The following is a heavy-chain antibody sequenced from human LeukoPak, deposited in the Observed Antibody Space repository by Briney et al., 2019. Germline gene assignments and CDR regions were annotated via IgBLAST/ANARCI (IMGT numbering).Heavy chain of an antibody. J-gene: IGHJ4*02. D-gene: IGHD6-19*01. CDR3: ARAPYSSGWYNY. Sequence: SETLSLTCAVYGGSFSGYYWSWIRQPPGKGLEWIGEINHSGSTNYNPSLKSRVTISVDTSKNQLSLKLSSVTAADTAVYYCARAPYSSGWYNYWGQGTLVTVSS. CDR2: INHSGST. CDR1: GGSFSGYY. V-gene: IGHV4-34*01.